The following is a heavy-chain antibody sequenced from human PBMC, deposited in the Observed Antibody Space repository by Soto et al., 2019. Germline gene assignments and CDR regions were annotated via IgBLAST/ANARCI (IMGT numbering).Heavy chain of an antibody. CDR1: GGSISSYY. CDR3: ARGGDYDFWSGPDWFDP. J-gene: IGHJ5*02. V-gene: IGHV4-59*01. CDR2: IYYSGST. Sequence: SSETLSLTCTVSGGSISSYYWSWIRQPPGKGLEWIGYIYYSGSTNYNPSLKSRVTISVDTSKNQFSLKLSSVTAADTAVYYCARGGDYDFWSGPDWFDPWGQGTLVTVSS. D-gene: IGHD3-3*01.